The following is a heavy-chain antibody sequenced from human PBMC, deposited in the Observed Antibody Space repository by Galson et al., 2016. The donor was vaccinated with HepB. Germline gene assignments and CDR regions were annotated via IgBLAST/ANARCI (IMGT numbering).Heavy chain of an antibody. J-gene: IGHJ6*02. Sequence: SLRLSCAASGFTFSSYAMSWVRQAPGKGLDWVSGISGSGVSTYYADSVKGRFTISRDNSKNTLYLQMNSLRAEDAAVYYCATNESVVLPAAATYGRDVWGQGTTVTVSS. CDR3: ATNESVVLPAAATYGRDV. D-gene: IGHD2-2*01. CDR1: GFTFSSYA. CDR2: ISGSGVST. V-gene: IGHV3-23*01.